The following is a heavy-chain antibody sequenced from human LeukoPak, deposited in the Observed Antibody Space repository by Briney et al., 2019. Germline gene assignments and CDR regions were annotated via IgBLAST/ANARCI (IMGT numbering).Heavy chain of an antibody. D-gene: IGHD2-2*01. CDR1: GGSFSGYY. V-gene: IGHV4-34*01. J-gene: IGHJ3*02. Sequence: SETLSLTCAVYGGSFSGYYWSWIRQPPGKGLEWIGEINHSGSTNYNPSLKSRVTISVDTSKNQFSLKLSSVTAADTAVYYCARYLRGYCSSTSCYDAFDIWGQGTMVTVSS. CDR3: ARYLRGYCSSTSCYDAFDI. CDR2: INHSGST.